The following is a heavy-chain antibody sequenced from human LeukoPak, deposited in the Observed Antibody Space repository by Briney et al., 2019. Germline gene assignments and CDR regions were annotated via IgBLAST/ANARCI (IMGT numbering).Heavy chain of an antibody. V-gene: IGHV3-49*04. Sequence: PGRSLRLSCTASGFTFGGSAMGWVRQAPGKGLEWVGFIRSKDYGATTEYAASVKGRFTISRDDSKSIAYLQMNSLKTEDTAVYYCARGHPYCGGDCYSSWGQGTLVTVSS. CDR1: GFTFGGSA. CDR2: IRSKDYGATT. J-gene: IGHJ5*02. D-gene: IGHD2-21*02. CDR3: ARGHPYCGGDCYSS.